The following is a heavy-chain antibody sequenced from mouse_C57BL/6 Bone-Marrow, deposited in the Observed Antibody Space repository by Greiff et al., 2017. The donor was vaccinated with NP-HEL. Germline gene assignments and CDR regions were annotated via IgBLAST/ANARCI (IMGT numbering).Heavy chain of an antibody. CDR3: ARAEMGLWLRGYFDV. CDR1: GYTFTSYW. J-gene: IGHJ1*03. CDR2: IDPSDSET. D-gene: IGHD2-2*01. V-gene: IGHV1-52*01. Sequence: QVQLQQPGAELVRPGSSVKLSCKASGYTFTSYWMHWVKQRPIQGLEWIGNIDPSDSETHYNQKFKDKATLTVDKSSSTAYMQRSSLTSEDFAVYYCARAEMGLWLRGYFDVWGTGTTVTVSS.